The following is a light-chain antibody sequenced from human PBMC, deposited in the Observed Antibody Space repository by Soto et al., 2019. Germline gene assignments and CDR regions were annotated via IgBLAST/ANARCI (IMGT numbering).Light chain of an antibody. CDR2: TNS. Sequence: QSVLTQPPSVSGAPGQWVTISCTGSSSNIGAGYDVHWYQQLPGTAPKLLIYTNSNRPSGVPDRFSASKSGTSASLVITGVQAEDEADYFCQSYDTSLRGSAVFGGGTTVTVL. CDR3: QSYDTSLRGSAV. V-gene: IGLV1-40*01. CDR1: SSNIGAGYD. J-gene: IGLJ3*02.